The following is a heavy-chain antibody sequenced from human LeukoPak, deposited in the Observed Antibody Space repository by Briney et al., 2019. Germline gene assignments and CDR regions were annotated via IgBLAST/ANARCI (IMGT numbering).Heavy chain of an antibody. Sequence: GASVKVSCKASGYTFTSYAMHWVRQAPGQRLEWMGWINAGNGNTKYSQKFQGRVTITRDTSASTAYMELSSLRSEDMAVYYCATKDCSSTSCYYSSMDVWGQGTTVTVSS. D-gene: IGHD2-2*01. CDR2: INAGNGNT. CDR1: GYTFTSYA. V-gene: IGHV1-3*01. J-gene: IGHJ6*02. CDR3: ATKDCSSTSCYYSSMDV.